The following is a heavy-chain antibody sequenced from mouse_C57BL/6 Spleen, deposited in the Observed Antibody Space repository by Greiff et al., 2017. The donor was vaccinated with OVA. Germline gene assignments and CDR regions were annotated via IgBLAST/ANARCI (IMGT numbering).Heavy chain of an antibody. V-gene: IGHV7-1*01. CDR3: ARDESYGYYDV. Sequence: EVKLMESGGGLVQSGRSLRLSCATSGFTFSDFYMEWVRQVPGKGLEWIAASRNKANDYTTEYSASVKGRFIVSRDTSQSILYLQMNALRAEDTAIYYCARDESYGYYDVWGTGTTVTVSS. CDR1: GFTFSDFY. J-gene: IGHJ1*03. CDR2: SRNKANDYTT.